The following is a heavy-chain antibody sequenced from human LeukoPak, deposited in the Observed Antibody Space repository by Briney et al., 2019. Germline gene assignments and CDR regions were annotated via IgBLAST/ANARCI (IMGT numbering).Heavy chain of an antibody. V-gene: IGHV4-30-4*01. CDR2: IYYSGDT. Sequence: SETLSLTCTVSGSSISSGDFYWSWIRQSPGQGLEWIGYIYYSGDTYYNPSLKSRVAISVDTSKNQFSLKLSSVTAADTAVYFCASFYQAYYFDYWGQGTLVTVSS. CDR3: ASFYQAYYFDY. J-gene: IGHJ4*02. D-gene: IGHD2-21*01. CDR1: GSSISSGDFY.